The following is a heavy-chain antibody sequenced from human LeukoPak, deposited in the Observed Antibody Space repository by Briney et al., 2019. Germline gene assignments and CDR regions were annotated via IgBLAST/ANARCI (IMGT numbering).Heavy chain of an antibody. D-gene: IGHD6-19*01. J-gene: IGHJ3*02. V-gene: IGHV3-7*01. Sequence: GGSLRLSCAASEFTFSSYWMSWVRQAPGKGLEWVANIKQDGSEKYYVDSVKGRFTISRDNAKNSLYLQMNSLRAEDTAVYYCARVGGWPLDAFDIWGQGTMVTVSS. CDR2: IKQDGSEK. CDR1: EFTFSSYW. CDR3: ARVGGWPLDAFDI.